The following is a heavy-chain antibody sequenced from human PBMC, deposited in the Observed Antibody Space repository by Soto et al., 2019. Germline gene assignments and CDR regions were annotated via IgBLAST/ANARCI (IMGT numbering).Heavy chain of an antibody. J-gene: IGHJ4*02. CDR2: INHSGGT. CDR3: ARHWDYYFDY. CDR1: GGSFSGYY. D-gene: IGHD1-26*01. Sequence: PSETLSLTCAVYGGSFSGYYWSWIRQPPGKGLEWIGEINHSGGTNYNPSLKSRVTISVDTSKNQFSLKLSSVTAADTAVYYCARHWDYYFDYWGQGTLVTVSS. V-gene: IGHV4-34*01.